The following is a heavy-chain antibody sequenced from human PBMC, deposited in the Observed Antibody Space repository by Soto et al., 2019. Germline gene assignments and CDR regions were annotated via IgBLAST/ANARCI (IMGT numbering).Heavy chain of an antibody. Sequence: TLSLTCTVSGGSISSGGYYWSWIRQHPGKGLEWIGYIYYSGSTYYNPSLKSRVTISVDTSKNQFSLKLSSVTAADTAVYYCARDTLRYYMDVWGKGTTVTVSS. CDR1: GGSISSGGYY. J-gene: IGHJ6*03. D-gene: IGHD2-15*01. V-gene: IGHV4-31*03. CDR2: IYYSGST. CDR3: ARDTLRYYMDV.